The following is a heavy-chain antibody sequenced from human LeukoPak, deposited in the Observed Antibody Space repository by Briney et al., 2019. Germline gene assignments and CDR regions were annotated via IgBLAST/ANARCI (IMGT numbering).Heavy chain of an antibody. J-gene: IGHJ4*02. CDR1: GFTFSGYS. V-gene: IGHV3-21*01. Sequence: TGGSLRLSCTASGFTFSGYSMNWIRQAPGKGLEWVSSFGTRSTSIYHAGSVKGRFAISRDNAKNSLYLQMNSLRAEDTALYYCAREVSEGFGFWGQGTLVTVSS. CDR2: FGTRSTSI. CDR3: AREVSEGFGF. D-gene: IGHD3-22*01.